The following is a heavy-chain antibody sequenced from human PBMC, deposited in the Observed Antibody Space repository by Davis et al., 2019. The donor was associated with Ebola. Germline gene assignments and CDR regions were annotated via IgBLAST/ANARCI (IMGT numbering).Heavy chain of an antibody. J-gene: IGHJ4*02. V-gene: IGHV1-18*04. CDR3: ARAQFPTTSDH. CDR2: INPHNGNT. D-gene: IGHD1-1*01. CDR1: GYTFTGYY. Sequence: ASVKVSCKAPGYTFTGYYIQWVRQAPGQGLEWVGRINPHNGNTNYAQNVQGRVTMTTDTSTSTAYMEVGSLRSDDTAVYYCARAQFPTTSDHWGQGTLVTVSS.